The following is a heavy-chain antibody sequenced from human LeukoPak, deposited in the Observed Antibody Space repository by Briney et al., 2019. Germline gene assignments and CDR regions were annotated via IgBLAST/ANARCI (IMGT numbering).Heavy chain of an antibody. CDR2: INTDGSST. D-gene: IGHD7-27*01. V-gene: IGHV3-74*01. Sequence: PGGSLRLSCAASGFTFSSYWMHWVRQAPGKGLVWVSRINTDGSSTSYADSVKGRFTISRDNAKNTLYLQMNSLRAEDTAVYYCARDRTGFNWAFDYWGQGTLVTVSS. CDR1: GFTFSSYW. CDR3: ARDRTGFNWAFDY. J-gene: IGHJ4*02.